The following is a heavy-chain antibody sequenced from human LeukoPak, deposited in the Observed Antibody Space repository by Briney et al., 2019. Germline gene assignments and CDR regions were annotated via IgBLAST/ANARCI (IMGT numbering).Heavy chain of an antibody. CDR2: IYTSGST. V-gene: IGHV4-61*02. J-gene: IGHJ4*02. CDR3: ARLWFGELLPNNDY. CDR1: GGSISSGSYY. Sequence: SQTLSLTCTVSGGSISSGSYYWSWIRQPAGKGLQWIGRIYTSGSTNYNPSLKSRVTISVDTSKNQFSLKLSSVTAADTAMYYCARLWFGELLPNNDYWGQGTLVTVSS. D-gene: IGHD3-10*01.